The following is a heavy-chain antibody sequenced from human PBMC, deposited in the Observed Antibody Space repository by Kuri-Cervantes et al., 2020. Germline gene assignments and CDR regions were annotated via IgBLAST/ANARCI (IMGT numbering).Heavy chain of an antibody. J-gene: IGHJ6*02. Sequence: GSLRLSCTVSGGSVSSGSYYWSWIRQPPGKGLEWIGYIYYSGSTNYNPSLKSRVTISVDTSKNQFSLKLSSVTAADTAVYYCARIPNYSYGMDVWGQGTTVTVSS. CDR3: ARIPNYSYGMDV. CDR1: GGSVSSGSYY. D-gene: IGHD1-26*01. V-gene: IGHV4-61*01. CDR2: IYYSGST.